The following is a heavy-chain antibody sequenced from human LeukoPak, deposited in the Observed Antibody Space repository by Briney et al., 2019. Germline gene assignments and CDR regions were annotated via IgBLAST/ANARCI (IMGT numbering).Heavy chain of an antibody. CDR2: IWHDGTTK. CDR3: AKVFGAYDYEDF. Sequence: GGSLRLSCAVSGFTFSNYGFHWVRQAPGKELEWVAVIWHDGTTKYYADSVKGRFTISRDNSKNTVYLQMDSLRPEDTAFYFCAKVFGAYDYEDFWGQGTLVAVSS. V-gene: IGHV3-30*02. CDR1: GFTFSNYG. J-gene: IGHJ4*02. D-gene: IGHD5-12*01.